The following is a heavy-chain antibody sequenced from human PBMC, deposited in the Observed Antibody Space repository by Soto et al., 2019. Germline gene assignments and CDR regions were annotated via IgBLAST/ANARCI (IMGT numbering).Heavy chain of an antibody. CDR1: GFSFRSYA. J-gene: IGHJ4*02. CDR3: ARGSAAAGTTDY. Sequence: GGSLRLSCAASGFSFRSYAMHWVRQAPGKGLEWVAVISYDGSNKYYADSVKGRFTISRDNSKNTLYLQMNSLRAEDTAVYYCARGSAAAGTTDYWGQGTLVTVS. V-gene: IGHV3-30-3*01. CDR2: ISYDGSNK. D-gene: IGHD6-13*01.